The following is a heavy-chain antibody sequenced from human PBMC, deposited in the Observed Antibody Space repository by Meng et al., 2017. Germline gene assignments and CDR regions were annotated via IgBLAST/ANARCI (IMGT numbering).Heavy chain of an antibody. CDR3: ASGGPIYGDYDFDY. Sequence: LTGAASGFTFSSYEMNWVRQAPGKGLEWVSYISSSGSTIYYADSVKGRFTISRDNAKNSLYLQMNSLRAEDTAVYYCASGGPIYGDYDFDYWGQGTLVTVSS. CDR1: GFTFSSYE. D-gene: IGHD4-17*01. J-gene: IGHJ4*02. V-gene: IGHV3-48*03. CDR2: ISSSGSTI.